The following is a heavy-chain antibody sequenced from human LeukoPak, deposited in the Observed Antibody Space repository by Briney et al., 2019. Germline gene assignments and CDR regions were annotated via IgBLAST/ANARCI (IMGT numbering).Heavy chain of an antibody. CDR2: FDPEDGET. D-gene: IGHD5-12*01. Sequence: ASVKVSCKVSGYTLTELSMHWVRQAPGKGLEWMGGFDPEDGETIYAQKFQGRVTMTEDTSTDTAYMELSSLRSEDTAVYYCATGGSGYSGYDFGLARDYWGQGTLVTVSS. V-gene: IGHV1-24*01. J-gene: IGHJ4*02. CDR3: ATGGSGYSGYDFGLARDY. CDR1: GYTLTELS.